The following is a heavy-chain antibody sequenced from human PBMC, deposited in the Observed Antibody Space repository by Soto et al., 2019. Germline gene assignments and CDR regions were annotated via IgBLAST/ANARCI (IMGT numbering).Heavy chain of an antibody. D-gene: IGHD3-3*01. CDR3: ARKVWSGPHYFDF. Sequence: QVQLQESGPGLVKPSETLSLTCTVSGGSFTSYYWSWIRQPPGKGLEWIGYIYHSGSANYNPSLMSRVTISVDTSKNQFSLKLNSVTAADTAVYYCARKVWSGPHYFDFWGQGILVTVSS. CDR1: GGSFTSYY. J-gene: IGHJ4*02. V-gene: IGHV4-4*09. CDR2: IYHSGSA.